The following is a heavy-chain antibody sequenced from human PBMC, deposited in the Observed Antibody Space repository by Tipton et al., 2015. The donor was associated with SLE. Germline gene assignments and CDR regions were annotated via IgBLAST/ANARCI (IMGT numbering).Heavy chain of an antibody. Sequence: TLSLTCAVYGGSFSGYSWSWIRQTPGMGLEWIGEIDHGGNTNYNPSLKTRVTMSVDTSKNQFSLKLSSVTAADTSVYYCARAGSYPYYYYYMDVWGKGTTVTVSS. J-gene: IGHJ6*03. CDR3: ARAGSYPYYYYYMDV. CDR1: GGSFSGYS. CDR2: IDHGGNT. D-gene: IGHD3-10*01. V-gene: IGHV4-34*01.